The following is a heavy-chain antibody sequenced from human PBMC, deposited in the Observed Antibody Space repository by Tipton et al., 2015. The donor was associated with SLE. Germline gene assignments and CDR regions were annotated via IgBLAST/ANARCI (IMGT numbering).Heavy chain of an antibody. D-gene: IGHD3-22*01. V-gene: IGHV4-34*01. CDR2: IYYSGST. CDR3: ARFLIVVAEFDY. Sequence: LRLSCAVYGGSFSGYYWSWIRQPPGKGLEWIGNIYYSGSTYYNPSLKSRVTISVDTSKNQFSLKLSSVTAADTAVYYCARFLIVVAEFDYWGQGTLVTVSS. CDR1: GGSFSGYY. J-gene: IGHJ4*02.